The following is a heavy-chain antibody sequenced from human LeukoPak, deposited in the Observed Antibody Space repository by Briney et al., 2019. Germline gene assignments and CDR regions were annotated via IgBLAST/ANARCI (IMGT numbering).Heavy chain of an antibody. D-gene: IGHD1-26*01. V-gene: IGHV3-23*01. CDR2: ISGSGDST. Sequence: PGGSLRLSCAASGFTFSSYGMNWVRQAPGKGLEWVSDISGSGDSTNYADSVKGRFTISRDNSKNTLYLQMNSLRAEDTAIYYCAKSRGSYWVPEFDYWGQGTLVTVSS. CDR3: AKSRGSYWVPEFDY. J-gene: IGHJ4*02. CDR1: GFTFSSYG.